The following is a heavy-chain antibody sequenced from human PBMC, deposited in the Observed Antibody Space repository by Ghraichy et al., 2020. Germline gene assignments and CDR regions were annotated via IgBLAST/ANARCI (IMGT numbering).Heavy chain of an antibody. J-gene: IGHJ4*02. V-gene: IGHV5-51*01. CDR1: GYSFTNYW. Sequence: GESLNISCQGSGYSFTNYWIGWVRQMPGKGLEWMGVIYPDDSDARYTPSFQGHVTISVDKSNNIAYLQWSSLKACDSAIYFCARHGRPGLRYLDWSGHWGQGTLVTVSS. D-gene: IGHD3-9*01. CDR2: IYPDDSDA. CDR3: ARHGRPGLRYLDWSGH.